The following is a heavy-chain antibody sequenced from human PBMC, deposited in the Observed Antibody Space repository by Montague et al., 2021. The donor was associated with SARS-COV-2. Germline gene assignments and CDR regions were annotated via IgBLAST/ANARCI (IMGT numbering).Heavy chain of an antibody. Sequence: SETLSLTCTVSGDSMTDTYWSWIRQPPGKGLEYIGYIYFSGSTNYNPSLKGRLTISVDTSRNQFPLKLSSVTAADTAVYFCTRLSLGWNTDWGQGTLVTVSS. CDR2: IYFSGST. CDR1: GDSMTDTY. CDR3: TRLSLGWNTD. D-gene: IGHD1-1*01. V-gene: IGHV4-59*08. J-gene: IGHJ1*01.